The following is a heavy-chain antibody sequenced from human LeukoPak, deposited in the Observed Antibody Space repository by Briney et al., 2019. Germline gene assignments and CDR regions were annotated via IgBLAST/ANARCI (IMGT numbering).Heavy chain of an antibody. Sequence: GGSLRLSCAASSITFTKAWMNWVRQAPGKELEWVARIVSETVGGRTDYAASVKGRFTISRDDSKSTLFLQMSSLKIEDTAVYYCATSITTPGAFDIWGQGVLVTVSS. V-gene: IGHV3-15*07. CDR1: SITFTKAW. CDR3: ATSITTPGAFDI. D-gene: IGHD1-1*01. CDR2: IVSETVGGRT. J-gene: IGHJ4*02.